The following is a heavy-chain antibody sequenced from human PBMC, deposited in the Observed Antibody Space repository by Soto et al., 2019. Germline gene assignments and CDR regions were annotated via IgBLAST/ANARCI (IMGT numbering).Heavy chain of an antibody. CDR2: IIPIFGTA. Sequence: ASVKVSCKASGGTFSSYAISWVRQAPGQGLEWMGGIIPIFGTANYAQKFQGRVTITADESTSTAYMELSSLRSEDTAVYYCARDSQGITIFGVVIRTNYGMDVWGQGTTVTVSS. V-gene: IGHV1-69*13. CDR3: ARDSQGITIFGVVIRTNYGMDV. J-gene: IGHJ6*02. D-gene: IGHD3-3*01. CDR1: GGTFSSYA.